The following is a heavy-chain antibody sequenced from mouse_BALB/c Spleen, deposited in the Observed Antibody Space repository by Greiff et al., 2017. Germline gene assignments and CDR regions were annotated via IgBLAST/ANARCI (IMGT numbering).Heavy chain of an antibody. CDR3: ARDGDQVRRFDY. CDR2: ICAGGST. D-gene: IGHD2-14*01. J-gene: IGHJ2*01. CDR1: GFSLTSYG. Sequence: VMLVESGPGLVAPSQSLSITCTVSGFSLTSYGVHWVRQPPGKGLEWLGVICAGGSTNYNSARMYRLSISKDNSKSQVFLKMHSMQTADTAMYYCARDGDQVRRFDYWGQGTTLTVSS. V-gene: IGHV2-9*02.